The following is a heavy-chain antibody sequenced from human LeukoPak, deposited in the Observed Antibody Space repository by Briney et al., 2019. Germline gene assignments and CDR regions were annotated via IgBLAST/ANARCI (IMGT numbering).Heavy chain of an antibody. Sequence: GGSLRLSCAASGFTFSDHYMSWVRQAPGKGLEWVSYISSSSAYTDYADSVKGRFTFSRDNAKNSLYLQMNSLRAEDTAVYYCARLAAGSDHFDYWGQGTLVTVSS. V-gene: IGHV3-11*06. CDR1: GFTFSDHY. D-gene: IGHD6-25*01. CDR2: ISSSSAYT. CDR3: ARLAAGSDHFDY. J-gene: IGHJ4*02.